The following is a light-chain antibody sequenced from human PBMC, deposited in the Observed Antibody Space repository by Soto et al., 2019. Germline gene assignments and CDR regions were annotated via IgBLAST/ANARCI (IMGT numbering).Light chain of an antibody. CDR3: RLHSSSSTLVV. CDR1: SSDVGGYNY. Sequence: QSALTQPASMSGSPGQSITISCTGTSSDVGGYNYVSWYRQHPGKAPKLMIYDVNNRPSGVSNRFSGSKSGNTASLTISGLQVEDEADYYCRLHSSSSTLVVFCGGTKLTVL. CDR2: DVN. V-gene: IGLV2-14*03. J-gene: IGLJ2*01.